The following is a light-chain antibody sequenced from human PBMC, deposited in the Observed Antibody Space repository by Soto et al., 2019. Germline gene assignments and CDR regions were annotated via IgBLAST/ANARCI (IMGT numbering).Light chain of an antibody. J-gene: IGLJ2*01. CDR2: EVT. CDR1: NSDVANYDY. V-gene: IGLV2-14*01. CDR3: CSHTTSGDPV. Sequence: VLTQPASVSGSPGQSITLSCTGANSDVANYDYVSWYRQYPGLAPQVIISEVTNRPSVISDRFSGSKSANTAYLTISGLQAEAEADYYCCSHTTSGDPVFGGGTKVTV.